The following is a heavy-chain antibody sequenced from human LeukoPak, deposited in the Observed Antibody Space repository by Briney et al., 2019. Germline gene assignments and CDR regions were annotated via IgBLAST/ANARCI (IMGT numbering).Heavy chain of an antibody. CDR1: GFTFSSYG. J-gene: IGHJ6*02. V-gene: IGHV3-30*18. CDR3: AKDQQAAARHSYYYGMDV. D-gene: IGHD6-6*01. CDR2: ISYDGSNK. Sequence: PGRSLRLSCAASGFTFSSYGMHWVRQAPGKGLEWVAVISYDGSNKYYADSVKGRFTISRDNSQNTLYLQMNSLRAEDTAVYYCAKDQQAAARHSYYYGMDVWGQGTTVTVSS.